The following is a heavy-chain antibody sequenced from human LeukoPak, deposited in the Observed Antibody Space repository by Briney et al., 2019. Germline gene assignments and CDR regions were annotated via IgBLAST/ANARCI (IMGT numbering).Heavy chain of an antibody. CDR1: GFTFNSYW. CDR2: IKPDGGEK. D-gene: IGHD3-22*01. Sequence: GASLRLSCAASGFTFNSYWLSWVRQAPGKGLEWVANIKPDGGEKYYVDSLKGRFTISRDNAKNSLYLQMNSLRAEDTAVYYCARGDYCDSPGYFNDAFDIWGQGTMVTVSS. V-gene: IGHV3-7*01. J-gene: IGHJ3*02. CDR3: ARGDYCDSPGYFNDAFDI.